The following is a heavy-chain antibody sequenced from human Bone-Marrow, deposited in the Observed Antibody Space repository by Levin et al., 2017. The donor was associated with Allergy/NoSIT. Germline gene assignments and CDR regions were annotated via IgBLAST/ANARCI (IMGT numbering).Heavy chain of an antibody. Sequence: GESLKISCAASGFTFNIYFMSWVRQAPGKGLEWVANIKLDGSEYYVDSVKGRFTISRDNAKNSLYLQMDSLRVEDTAVYYCARPERFHGMAIVFWGQGAQVTVSS. V-gene: IGHV3-7*01. CDR3: ARPERFHGMAIVF. CDR2: IKLDGSE. CDR1: GFTFNIYF. D-gene: IGHD5-12*01. J-gene: IGHJ4*02.